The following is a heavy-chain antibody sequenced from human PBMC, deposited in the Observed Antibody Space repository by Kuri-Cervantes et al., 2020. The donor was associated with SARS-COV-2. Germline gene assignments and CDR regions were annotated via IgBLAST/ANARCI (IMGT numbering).Heavy chain of an antibody. J-gene: IGHJ5*01. Sequence: ASVKVSCKASGYGFTGYYVHWVRQAPGQGLEWMGWIKPNSGGTNHAQKFQGRVTMTRDTSISTAYMELRRLRSDDTAMYYCARVESSSGWDMISGPPGWFDFWGQGTLVTVSS. CDR3: ARVESSSGWDMISGPPGWFDF. CDR1: GYGFTGYY. V-gene: IGHV1-2*02. CDR2: IKPNSGGT. D-gene: IGHD6-19*01.